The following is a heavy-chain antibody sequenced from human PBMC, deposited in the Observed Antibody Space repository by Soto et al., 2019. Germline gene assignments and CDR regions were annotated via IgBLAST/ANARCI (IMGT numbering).Heavy chain of an antibody. CDR3: ARMNYYDTSGYPFDY. J-gene: IGHJ4*02. Sequence: SETRSGTWAVSGGSLSRYYRTWIRQPPGTGLEWIGEINHSGSTNYNPSLKSRVTISVDTSKNQFSLKLNSVTAADTAVYYCARMNYYDTSGYPFDYWGQGTLVTVSS. D-gene: IGHD3-22*01. V-gene: IGHV4-34*01. CDR1: GGSLSRYY. CDR2: INHSGST.